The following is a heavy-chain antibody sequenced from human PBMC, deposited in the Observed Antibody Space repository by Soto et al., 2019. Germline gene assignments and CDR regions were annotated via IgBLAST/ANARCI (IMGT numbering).Heavy chain of an antibody. CDR1: GGTFSSYT. CDR2: IIPILGIA. J-gene: IGHJ6*03. CDR3: ARDIDYYYYYMDV. V-gene: IGHV1-69*04. Sequence: SVKVSCKASGGTFSSYTISWVRQAPGQGLEWMGRIIPILGIANYAQKFQGRVTITADKSTSTAYMELSSLRSEDTAVYYCARDIDYYYYYMDVWGKGTTVTVSS.